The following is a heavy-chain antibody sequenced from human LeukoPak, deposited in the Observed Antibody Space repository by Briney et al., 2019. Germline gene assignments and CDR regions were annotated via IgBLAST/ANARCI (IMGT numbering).Heavy chain of an antibody. CDR3: TTDPNGNYVGAVDP. CDR2: ITGYHGAT. V-gene: IGHV3-23*01. J-gene: IGHJ5*02. D-gene: IGHD4-23*01. CDR1: GLLLYSFD. Sequence: PGGSLSLLWAASGLLLYSFDMMGVPHAPGEGLERVSSITGYHGATFNIDPVKGRFTLSRDNSQNTLYLQMNTLRVEDTAVYYCTTDPNGNYVGAVDPWGQGTLVTVSS.